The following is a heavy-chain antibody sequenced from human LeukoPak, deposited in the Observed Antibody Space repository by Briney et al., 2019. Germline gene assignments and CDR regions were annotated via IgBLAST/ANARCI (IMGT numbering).Heavy chain of an antibody. Sequence: PSETLSLTRTVSGGSISSYYWSWIRQPAGKGLEWIGRIYTSGSTNYNPSLKSRVTMSVDTSKNQFSLKLSSVTAADTAVYYCARDLRGVVRGVTDYYYYMDVWGKGTTVTVSS. J-gene: IGHJ6*03. D-gene: IGHD3-10*01. CDR1: GGSISSYY. V-gene: IGHV4-4*07. CDR3: ARDLRGVVRGVTDYYYYMDV. CDR2: IYTSGST.